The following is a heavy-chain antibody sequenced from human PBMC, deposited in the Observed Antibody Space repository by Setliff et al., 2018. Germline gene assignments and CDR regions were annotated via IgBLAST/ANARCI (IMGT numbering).Heavy chain of an antibody. CDR2: INHRGTT. J-gene: IGHJ5*02. V-gene: IGHV4-34*01. D-gene: IGHD3-10*01. CDR3: ARERGFAGYYGSWTHQSFDL. CDR1: GGSFSGYY. Sequence: SETLSLTCAVYGGSFSGYYWNWIRQAPGKGLEWIGEINHRGTTSYTPSLKGRVTISVDTSKNLFSLNLISVTAADTAVYYCARERGFAGYYGSWTHQSFDLWGQGSLVTVSS.